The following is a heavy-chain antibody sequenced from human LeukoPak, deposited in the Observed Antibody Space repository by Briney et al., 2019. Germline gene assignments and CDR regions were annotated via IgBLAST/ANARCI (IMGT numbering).Heavy chain of an antibody. CDR3: AKESALYSGGGYFDY. CDR1: GFTFSSYS. J-gene: IGHJ4*02. Sequence: PGGSLRLSCAASGFTFSSYSMNWVRRAPGKGLEWVAVMAYDGSNKYYADSVKGRFTISRDNSKNTLYLQMNSLRAEDTAVYYCAKESALYSGGGYFDYWGQGTLVTVSS. D-gene: IGHD2-8*01. V-gene: IGHV3-30*18. CDR2: MAYDGSNK.